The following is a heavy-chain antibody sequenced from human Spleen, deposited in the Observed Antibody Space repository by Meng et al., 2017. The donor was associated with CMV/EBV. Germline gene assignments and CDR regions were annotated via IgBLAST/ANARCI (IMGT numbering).Heavy chain of an antibody. Sequence: SETLSLTCTVSGASISSSSCYWGWIRQPPGKGLEWIGSMSYSGSTYSGSVYYNPSLKSRVTISVDTSKNQFSLKLTSVTAADTAMYYCARTKYYDFWSGYYPLLDASDIWGQGTMVTVSS. J-gene: IGHJ3*02. CDR3: ARTKYYDFWSGYYPLLDASDI. CDR2: MSYSGSTYSGSV. D-gene: IGHD3-3*01. CDR1: GASISSSSCY. V-gene: IGHV4-39*07.